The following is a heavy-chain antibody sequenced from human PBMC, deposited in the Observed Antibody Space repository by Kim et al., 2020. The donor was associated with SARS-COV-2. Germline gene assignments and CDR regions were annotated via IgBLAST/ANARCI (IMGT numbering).Heavy chain of an antibody. D-gene: IGHD6-13*01. Sequence: ASVKVSCKASGYTFTSYDINWVRQATGQGLEWMGWMNPNSGNTRYAQKFQGRVTMTRNTSISTAYMELSSLRSEDTAVYYCASTPSSSWQGDFDYWGQGTLVTVSS. V-gene: IGHV1-8*01. CDR2: MNPNSGNT. CDR1: GYTFTSYD. J-gene: IGHJ4*02. CDR3: ASTPSSSWQGDFDY.